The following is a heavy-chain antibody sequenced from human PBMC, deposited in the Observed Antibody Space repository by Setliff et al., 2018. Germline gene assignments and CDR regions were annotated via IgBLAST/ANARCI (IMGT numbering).Heavy chain of an antibody. CDR2: IFSSGST. J-gene: IGHJ4*02. CDR1: GASIRSHY. Sequence: SETLSLTCTVSGASIRSHYWSWLRQPPGKGLEWIGYIFSSGSTNNNPSPKSRVTISVATSKPQFYLELTSVTAADTAVYYCARENGYCSGGACYFMFDYWGQGTLVTVS. V-gene: IGHV4-59*11. D-gene: IGHD2-15*01. CDR3: ARENGYCSGGACYFMFDY.